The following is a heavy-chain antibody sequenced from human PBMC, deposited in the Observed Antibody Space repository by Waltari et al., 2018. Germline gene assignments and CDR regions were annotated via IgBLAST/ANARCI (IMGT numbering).Heavy chain of an antibody. D-gene: IGHD3-3*01. CDR3: ARGEWLLSYGMDV. Sequence: VQLVESGGGLIQPGGSLRLSCAASGFTVSSNYMSWVRQAPGKGLEWVSVIYSGGSTYYADSVKGRFTISRDNSKNTLYLQMNSLRAEDTAVYYCARGEWLLSYGMDVWGQGTTVTVSS. J-gene: IGHJ6*02. CDR2: IYSGGST. V-gene: IGHV3-53*01. CDR1: GFTVSSNY.